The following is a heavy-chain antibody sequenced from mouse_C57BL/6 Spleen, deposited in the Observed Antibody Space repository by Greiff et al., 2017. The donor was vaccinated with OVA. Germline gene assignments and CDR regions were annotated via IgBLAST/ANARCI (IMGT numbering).Heavy chain of an antibody. CDR1: GYTFTNYW. D-gene: IGHD1-1*01. CDR2: IYPGGGYT. J-gene: IGHJ1*03. Sequence: VQLQQSGAELVRPGTSVKMSCKASGYTFTNYWIGWAKQRPGHGLEWIGDIYPGGGYTNYNEKFKGKATLTADNSSSTAYMQFSSLTSEDSAIYYCARGLYYGRVDWYFDVWGTGTTVTVSS. CDR3: ARGLYYGRVDWYFDV. V-gene: IGHV1-63*01.